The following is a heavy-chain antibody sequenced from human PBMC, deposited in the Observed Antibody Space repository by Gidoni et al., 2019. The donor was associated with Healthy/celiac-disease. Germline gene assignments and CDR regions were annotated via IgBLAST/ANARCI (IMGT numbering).Heavy chain of an antibody. J-gene: IGHJ4*02. V-gene: IGHV3-53*01. Sequence: LEGVSVIYSGGSTYYADSVKGRFTISRDNSKNTLYIQMNSLRAEDTAVYYCAFGYSSSWYYFDYWGQGTLVTVSS. CDR2: IYSGGST. CDR3: AFGYSSSWYYFDY. D-gene: IGHD6-13*01.